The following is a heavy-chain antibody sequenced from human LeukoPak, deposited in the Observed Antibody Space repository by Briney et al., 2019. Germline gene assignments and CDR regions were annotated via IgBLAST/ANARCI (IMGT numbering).Heavy chain of an antibody. J-gene: IGHJ4*02. D-gene: IGHD4-11*01. CDR1: GFTVSSNY. CDR3: ARDRPYGSVDY. Sequence: AESLRLSSAPSGFTVSSNYMSWVRQAPERGLEWVAVIYSGGSTYYADSVKGRFTISRDNSKNTLYLQMNSLRAEDTAVYYSARDRPYGSVDYWGQGTLVTVSS. CDR2: IYSGGST. V-gene: IGHV3-66*01.